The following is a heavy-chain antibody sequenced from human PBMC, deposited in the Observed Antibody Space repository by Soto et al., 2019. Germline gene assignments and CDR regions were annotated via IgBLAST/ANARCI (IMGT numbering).Heavy chain of an antibody. D-gene: IGHD2-21*01. CDR2: IRGTGGET. J-gene: IGHJ4*02. V-gene: IGHV3-23*01. CDR3: AQDRGWGVVSPSHDY. Sequence: VQLLESGVGIVQPGGSLRVSCVASGFTFRNFVMSWVRQAPGKGLEWVSAIRGTGGETFYADSVKGRFTISRDNSKNTLYLQMNSLRDEDTALYFCAQDRGWGVVSPSHDYWGQGTLVTVSS. CDR1: GFTFRNFV.